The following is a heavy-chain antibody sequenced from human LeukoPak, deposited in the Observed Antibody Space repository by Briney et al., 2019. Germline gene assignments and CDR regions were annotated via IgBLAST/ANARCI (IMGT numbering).Heavy chain of an antibody. CDR1: GFTVDSNY. J-gene: IGHJ4*02. CDR2: ISSSSSYI. V-gene: IGHV3-21*01. D-gene: IGHD5-12*01. CDR3: ARDDEFRVATTLNY. Sequence: GGSLRLSCAASGFTVDSNYLSWVRQAPGKGLEWVSSISSSSSYIYYADSVKGRFTISRDNAKNSLYLQMNSLRAEDTAVYYCARDDEFRVATTLNYWGQGTLVTVSS.